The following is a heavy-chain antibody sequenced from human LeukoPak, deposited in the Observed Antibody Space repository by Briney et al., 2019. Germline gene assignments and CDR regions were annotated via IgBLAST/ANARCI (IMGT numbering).Heavy chain of an antibody. V-gene: IGHV1-69*05. CDR3: ARLYGQQRWLQLGDYFDY. CDR1: GGTFSSYA. D-gene: IGHD5-24*01. CDR2: IIPIFGTA. J-gene: IGHJ4*02. Sequence: SVKVSCKASGGTFSSYAISWVRQAPGQGLEWMGGIIPIFGTANYAQKFQGRVTITTDESTSTAYMELSSLRSEDTAVYYCARLYGQQRWLQLGDYFDYWGQGTLVTVSS.